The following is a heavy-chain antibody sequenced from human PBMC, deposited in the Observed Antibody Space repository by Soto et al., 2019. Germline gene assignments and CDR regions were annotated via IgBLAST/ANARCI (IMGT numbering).Heavy chain of an antibody. D-gene: IGHD5-12*01. CDR3: ARSRDGYNLNPIDQ. Sequence: QVQLQVSGPGLVKPSATLSLSCTVSTGSTNSFYWSWIRQPPGKGLQWLGYFFYTGSTNHNPSLKSRVTISLDMSSHQFSLRRSSVTAADTAMYYCARSRDGYNLNPIDQWGQGLLVTVSS. CDR2: FFYTGST. J-gene: IGHJ4*02. CDR1: TGSTNSFY. V-gene: IGHV4-59*01.